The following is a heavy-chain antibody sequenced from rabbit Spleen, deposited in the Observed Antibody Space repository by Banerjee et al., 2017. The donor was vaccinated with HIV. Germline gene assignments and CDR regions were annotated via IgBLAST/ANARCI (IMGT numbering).Heavy chain of an antibody. Sequence: QSLEESGGDLVKPGASLTLTCTASGFSFSSSNYMCWVRQAPGKGLECIACIYNGDGSTYYATWAKGRFTCSKTSSTTVTLQMTSLTVADTATYFCARDAGSGAYIDGCFNLWGQGTLVTVS. CDR3: ARDAGSGAYIDGCFNL. V-gene: IGHV1S40*01. CDR1: GFSFSSSNY. D-gene: IGHD8-1*01. J-gene: IGHJ4*01. CDR2: IYNGDGST.